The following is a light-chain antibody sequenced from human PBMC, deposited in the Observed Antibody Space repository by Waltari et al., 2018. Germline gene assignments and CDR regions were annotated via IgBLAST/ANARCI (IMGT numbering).Light chain of an antibody. CDR1: RRINNN. Sequence: IVMTQSPATLSVSPGERATVSCRASRRINNNLAWYQQKPGQAPRLRSYGAFTRATAIPARFSGSGSGTEFTLTISSVQSEDFAVYYCQQYNDWPTFGQGTKLEI. CDR3: QQYNDWPT. V-gene: IGKV3-15*01. J-gene: IGKJ2*01. CDR2: GAF.